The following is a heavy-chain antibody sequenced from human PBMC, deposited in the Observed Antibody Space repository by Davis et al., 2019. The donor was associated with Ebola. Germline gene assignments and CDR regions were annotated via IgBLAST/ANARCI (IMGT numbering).Heavy chain of an antibody. CDR3: AISRSGDYPYYYDMDV. CDR1: GGTFSSYA. Sequence: SVKVSCKASGGTFSSYAISWVRQAPGQGLEWMGGIIPIFGTANYAQKFQGRVTITADKSTNTAYMELSSLRSEDTAVYYCAISRSGDYPYYYDMDVWGQGTTVTVSS. J-gene: IGHJ6*02. V-gene: IGHV1-69*06. D-gene: IGHD4-17*01. CDR2: IIPIFGTA.